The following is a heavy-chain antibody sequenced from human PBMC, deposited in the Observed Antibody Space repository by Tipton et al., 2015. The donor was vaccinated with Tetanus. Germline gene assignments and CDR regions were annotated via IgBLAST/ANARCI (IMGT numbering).Heavy chain of an antibody. J-gene: IGHJ4*02. Sequence: QLVQSGGEVKKPGESLKISCKGSGYIFNNYWIGWVRQKPGKGMEWMGCIYPGDSDTRYSPSFQGQVTISVDKSINTAYLQWSSLKASDTSMFYCARAHCTDGVCNFDFWGQGALVSVAS. V-gene: IGHV5-51*01. CDR3: ARAHCTDGVCNFDF. D-gene: IGHD2-8*01. CDR1: GYIFNNYW. CDR2: IYPGDSDT.